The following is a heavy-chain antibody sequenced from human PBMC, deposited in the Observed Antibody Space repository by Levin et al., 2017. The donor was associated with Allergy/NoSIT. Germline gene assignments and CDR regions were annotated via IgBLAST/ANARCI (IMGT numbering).Heavy chain of an antibody. CDR3: ARGLDYSKLGY. CDR1: GASVSSGVYY. CDR2: IHPSGST. V-gene: IGHV4-31*03. J-gene: IGHJ4*02. D-gene: IGHD4-11*01. Sequence: PSETLSLTCTVSGASVSSGVYYWSWIRQHPGTGLEFIGCIHPSGSTYYNPSLNSRITMSVDTSKNQISLKMTSVTAADTAVYYCARGLDYSKLGYWGQGTLVTVSS.